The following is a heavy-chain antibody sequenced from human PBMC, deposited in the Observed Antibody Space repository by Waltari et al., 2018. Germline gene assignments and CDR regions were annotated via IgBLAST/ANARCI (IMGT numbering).Heavy chain of an antibody. J-gene: IGHJ6*02. Sequence: QVQLVQSGAEVKKPGSSVKVSCKASGGTFSSYAIRWVRQAPGQGLEWMGGIIPIFGTANYAQKFQGRVTITADESTSTAYMELSSLRSEDTAVYYCAARGTGTTPYYYYGMDVWGQGTTVTVSS. V-gene: IGHV1-69*13. CDR3: AARGTGTTPYYYYGMDV. D-gene: IGHD1-7*01. CDR2: IIPIFGTA. CDR1: GGTFSSYA.